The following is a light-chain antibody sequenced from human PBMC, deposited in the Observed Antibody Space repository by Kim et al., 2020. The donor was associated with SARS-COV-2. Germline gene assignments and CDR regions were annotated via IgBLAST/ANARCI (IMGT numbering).Light chain of an antibody. CDR2: DVR. J-gene: IGLJ2*01. CDR1: SSDVGGYNY. CDR3: SSYTSSSTVV. V-gene: IGLV2-14*03. Sequence: GQSITISCTGTSSDVGGYNYVSWYQQHTGKAPKLMIYDVRNRPSGVSNRFSGSKSGNTASLTISGLQAEDEADYYCSSYTSSSTVVFGGGTQLTVL.